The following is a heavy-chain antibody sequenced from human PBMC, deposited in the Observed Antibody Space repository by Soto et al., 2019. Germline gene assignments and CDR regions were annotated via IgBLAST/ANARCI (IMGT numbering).Heavy chain of an antibody. D-gene: IGHD5-18*01. CDR1: GCCISSSCDC. V-gene: IGHV4-39*01. CDR3: ARHDRGYGDAFDI. Sequence: SETLSLTCTVSGCCISSSCDCWVWIRQPPGTWLEWIGSIYYSGSTYDNPSLNTRVTISVDTSKNQFSLKLSSVTAAYTAVSYCARHDRGYGDAFDIWGQGTLVT. J-gene: IGHJ3*02. CDR2: IYYSGST.